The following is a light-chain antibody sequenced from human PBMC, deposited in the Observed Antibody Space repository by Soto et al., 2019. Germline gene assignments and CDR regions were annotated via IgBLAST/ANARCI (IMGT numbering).Light chain of an antibody. Sequence: EIVMTHAPATLSVSPGERATLSCRASQSVSSDLAWYQQKPGQAPRLLISGASTRATGIPARFSGSGSGTEFTLTISSLQSEDFAIYYCQQYNNWPRLTFGGGTKVDI. CDR3: QQYNNWPRLT. CDR1: QSVSSD. V-gene: IGKV3-15*01. CDR2: GAS. J-gene: IGKJ4*01.